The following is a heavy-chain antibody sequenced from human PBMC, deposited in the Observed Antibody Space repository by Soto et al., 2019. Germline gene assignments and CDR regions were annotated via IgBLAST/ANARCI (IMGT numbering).Heavy chain of an antibody. D-gene: IGHD3-22*01. CDR2: ISGSGGST. J-gene: IGHJ4*02. CDR3: AKGRSPYYYDSSGFKTSDY. V-gene: IGHV3-23*01. CDR1: GFTFSSYA. Sequence: PGVSLRLSCAASGFTFSSYAMSWVRQAPGKGLEWVSAISGSGGSTYYADSVKGRFTISRDNSKNTLYLQMNSLRAEDTAVYYCAKGRSPYYYDSSGFKTSDYWGQGTLVTVSS.